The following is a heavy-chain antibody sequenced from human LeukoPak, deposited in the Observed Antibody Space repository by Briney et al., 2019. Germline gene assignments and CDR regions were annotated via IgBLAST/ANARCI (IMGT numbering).Heavy chain of an antibody. J-gene: IGHJ4*02. V-gene: IGHV5-51*01. CDR2: IYPGDSDT. CDR3: ARRVHRGGSYSSHSDY. D-gene: IGHD1-26*01. CDR1: GYSFTTYW. Sequence: GESLKISCKGSGYSFTTYWIGWVRQMPGKGLEWMGIIYPGDSDTIYSPSFQGRVTISADKSISTAYLQWSSLKASDTAMYYCARRVHRGGSYSSHSDYWGQGTLVTVSS.